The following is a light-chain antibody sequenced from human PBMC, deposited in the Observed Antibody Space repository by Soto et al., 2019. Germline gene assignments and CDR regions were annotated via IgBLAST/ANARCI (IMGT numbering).Light chain of an antibody. J-gene: IGKJ5*01. V-gene: IGKV3-20*01. CDR3: QQYGSS. CDR1: QSVSSS. CDR2: GAS. Sequence: PWERATLSCRASQSVSSSLAWYQQKPGQAPRLLIYGASRRATGIPDRFSGSGSGTDFTLTISRLEPEDFAVYYCQQYGSSFGQGTRLEIK.